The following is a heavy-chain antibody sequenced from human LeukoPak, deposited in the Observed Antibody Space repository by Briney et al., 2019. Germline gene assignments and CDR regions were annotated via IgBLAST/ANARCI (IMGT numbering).Heavy chain of an antibody. CDR2: IIPIFGTA. CDR3: ARVVVPAAMRSWFDP. D-gene: IGHD2-2*01. J-gene: IGHJ5*02. Sequence: GASVKVSCKASGGTFSSYAISWVRQAPGQGLEWMGGIIPIFGTANYAQKFQGRVTITADESTSTAYMELSSLRSEDTAVYYCARVVVPAAMRSWFDPWGQGALVTVSS. CDR1: GGTFSSYA. V-gene: IGHV1-69*13.